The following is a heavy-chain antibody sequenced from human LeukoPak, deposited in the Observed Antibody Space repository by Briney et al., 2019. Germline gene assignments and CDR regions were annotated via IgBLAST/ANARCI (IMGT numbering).Heavy chain of an antibody. CDR3: AKDWIQFNRVFDCFDS. V-gene: IGHV3-23*01. J-gene: IGHJ4*02. Sequence: GGSLRLSCATSGFPFETNAMSWVRQAPGKGLEWVATIGNTETFYADSVTGRFTISRDNSKNTVNLQMNRLRVEDTAIYYCAKDWIQFNRVFDCFDSWGQGTQVTVSS. CDR2: IGNTET. D-gene: IGHD5-18*01. CDR1: GFPFETNA.